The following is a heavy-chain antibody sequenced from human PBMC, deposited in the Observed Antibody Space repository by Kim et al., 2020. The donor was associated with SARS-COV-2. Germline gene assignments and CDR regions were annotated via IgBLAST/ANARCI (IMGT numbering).Heavy chain of an antibody. CDR2: IFHSGTT. CDR3: ARGGTNQLAQV. Sequence: SETLSLTCTVSGGSITNYYYNWIRQPPGTELEWMGYIFHSGTTNYNPSLKSRVTISLDTSKNQFPLKLTSVTAADTAVYFCARGGTNQLAQVWGQRTLVT. J-gene: IGHJ4*02. CDR1: GGSITNYY. D-gene: IGHD2-2*01. V-gene: IGHV4-59*13.